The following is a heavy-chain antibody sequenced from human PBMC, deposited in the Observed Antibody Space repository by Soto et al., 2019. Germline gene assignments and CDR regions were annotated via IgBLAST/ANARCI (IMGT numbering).Heavy chain of an antibody. J-gene: IGHJ3*02. D-gene: IGHD1-1*01. CDR1: GFSVSRKKY. Sequence: VSLRLSYAAVGFSVSRKKYVAWGRQAPGKGLEWVSALYDLDGTYYADSVKGRFTTSSDSSRTTVYLQMTSLRPDDTAVYFCATWHLQEHAYDIWGQGTMVTVS. CDR3: ATWHLQEHAYDI. V-gene: IGHV3-53*01. CDR2: LYDLDGT.